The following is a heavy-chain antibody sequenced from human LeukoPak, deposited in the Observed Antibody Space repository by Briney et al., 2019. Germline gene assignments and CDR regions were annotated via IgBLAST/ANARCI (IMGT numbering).Heavy chain of an antibody. D-gene: IGHD6-6*01. V-gene: IGHV4-28*01. J-gene: IGHJ4*02. Sequence: HSDTLTLTSEVSGYAISSSNRWGWIQQPPEKGLGRLWYIYYSGSTYYSPYLKGRVTMSIDTSKNQFSLKLSSVTAEDTAVYYCASVSARPDWYFDSWGQGTLVTVSS. CDR1: GYAISSSNR. CDR3: ASVSARPDWYFDS. CDR2: IYYSGST.